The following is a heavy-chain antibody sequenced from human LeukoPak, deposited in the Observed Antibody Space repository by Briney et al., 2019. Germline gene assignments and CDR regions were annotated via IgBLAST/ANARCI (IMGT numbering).Heavy chain of an antibody. V-gene: IGHV4-59*01. J-gene: IGHJ5*02. Sequence: PSETLSLTCTVSGGSISSYYWSWIRQPPGKGLEWIGYIYYSGSTNYNPSLKSRVTISVDTSKNQFSLKLTSVTAADTAVYYCARAPHGYDFLTGSYIRGWFDPWGQGTLVTVSS. CDR2: IYYSGST. D-gene: IGHD3-9*01. CDR1: GGSISSYY. CDR3: ARAPHGYDFLTGSYIRGWFDP.